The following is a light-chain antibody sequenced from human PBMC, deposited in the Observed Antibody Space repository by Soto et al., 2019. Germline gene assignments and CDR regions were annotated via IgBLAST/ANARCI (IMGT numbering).Light chain of an antibody. J-gene: IGLJ1*01. CDR1: SNDVGGYNY. CDR2: DVS. CDR3: CSYTTSNTRQIV. V-gene: IGLV2-14*01. Sequence: QYVLTQPASVSGSPGQSITLSCTGTSNDVGGYNYVSWYQQHPGKAPKFMIYDVSNRPSGVSNRFSGSKSGNTASLTISGLQAEDEADYYCCSYTTSNTRQIVFGTGTKVTVL.